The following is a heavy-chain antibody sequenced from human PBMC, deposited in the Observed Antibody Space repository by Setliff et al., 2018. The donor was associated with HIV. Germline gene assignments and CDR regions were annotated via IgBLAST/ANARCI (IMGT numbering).Heavy chain of an antibody. V-gene: IGHV4-4*08. Sequence: PSETLSLTCTVSGGSVSTYYWDWIRQPPGKGLEWIGYIYTSGSTNYNPSLRSRVTISVDTSKNHFSLRLSSVTAADTAVYYCARGEFYCGTDGYWSSFDYWGQGILVTVSS. CDR3: ARGEFYCGTDGYWSSFDY. J-gene: IGHJ4*02. D-gene: IGHD2-21*02. CDR1: GGSVSTYY. CDR2: IYTSGST.